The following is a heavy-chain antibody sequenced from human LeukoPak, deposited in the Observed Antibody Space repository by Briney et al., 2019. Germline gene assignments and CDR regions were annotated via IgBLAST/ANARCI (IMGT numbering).Heavy chain of an antibody. J-gene: IGHJ6*03. V-gene: IGHV1-69*13. Sequence: SVKVSCKASGGTFSNYAITWVRQAPGQGLEWMGGIIPIFGTANYAQKFQGRVTITADESTSTAYMELSSLRSEDTAVYYCASSRARHYYYYYMDVWGKGTTVTISS. D-gene: IGHD2-2*01. CDR3: ASSRARHYYYYYMDV. CDR1: GGTFSNYA. CDR2: IIPIFGTA.